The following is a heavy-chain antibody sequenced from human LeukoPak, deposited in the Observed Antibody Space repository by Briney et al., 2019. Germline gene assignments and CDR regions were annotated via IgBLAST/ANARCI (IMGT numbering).Heavy chain of an antibody. CDR2: IYHSGST. D-gene: IGHD2/OR15-2a*01. J-gene: IGHJ5*02. CDR1: GYSISSGYY. Sequence: SETLSLTCTVSGYSISSGYYWGWIRQPPGKGLEWIGSIYHSGSTYYNPSLKSRVTISVDTSKNQFSLKLSSVTAADTAVYYFARAIWPIYANWFDPWGQGTLVTVSS. CDR3: ARAIWPIYANWFDP. V-gene: IGHV4-38-2*02.